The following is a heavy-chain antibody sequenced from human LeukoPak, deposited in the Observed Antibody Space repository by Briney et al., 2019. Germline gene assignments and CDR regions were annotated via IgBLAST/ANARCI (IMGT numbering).Heavy chain of an antibody. D-gene: IGHD3-16*02. CDR3: ATGLHLGEFSLYAPFDY. CDR1: GGTFSSFA. J-gene: IGHJ4*02. V-gene: IGHV1-69*04. Sequence: ASVKVSCKPSGGTFSSFAISWVRQAPGQGLEWMGRIIPVLDIPTYAQKFQDRVTISADKSTSTAYMELNSLRSEDTALYYCATGLHLGEFSLYAPFDYWGQGTLVTVSS. CDR2: IIPVLDIP.